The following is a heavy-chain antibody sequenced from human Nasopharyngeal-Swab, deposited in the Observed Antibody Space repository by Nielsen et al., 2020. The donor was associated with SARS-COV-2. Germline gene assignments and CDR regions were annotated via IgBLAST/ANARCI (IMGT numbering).Heavy chain of an antibody. V-gene: IGHV1-69*06. Sequence: WVRQAPGQGLEWMGGIIPIFGTANYAQKFQGRVTITADKSTSTAYMELSSLRSEDTAVYYCAKDPFYDFWSGYYFDYWGQGTLVTVSS. CDR2: IIPIFGTA. J-gene: IGHJ4*02. D-gene: IGHD3-3*01. CDR3: AKDPFYDFWSGYYFDY.